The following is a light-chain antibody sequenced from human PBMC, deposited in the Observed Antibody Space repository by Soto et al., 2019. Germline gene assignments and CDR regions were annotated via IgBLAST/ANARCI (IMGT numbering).Light chain of an antibody. CDR2: GAS. V-gene: IGKV3-15*01. CDR3: QHYNNWPRT. CDR1: QSVSSN. Sequence: EIVMTQSPATLSVSPGERATLSCRASQSVSSNLAWYQQKPGQAPRLLIYGASTRATGIPARFSGSGSGTEVTLTIGSLQSEDFAVYYCQHYNNWPRTFGQGTKVEIK. J-gene: IGKJ1*01.